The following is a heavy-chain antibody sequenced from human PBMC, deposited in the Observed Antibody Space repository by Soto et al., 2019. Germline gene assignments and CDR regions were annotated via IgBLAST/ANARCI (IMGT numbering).Heavy chain of an antibody. CDR2: ISDDSSRT. V-gene: IGHV3-23*01. D-gene: IGHD3-16*01. CDR1: GFTFNTFE. J-gene: IGHJ5*01. Sequence: EVQLLESGGGLVQPGGSLRLSCAASGFTFNTFEMSWVRQAPGRGLEWVSFISDDSSRTYYADAVKGRFTISRDNSKSPLYLQMNSLAAEARAVYACVKGGWLDFWGQGTLVTVSS. CDR3: VKGGWLDF.